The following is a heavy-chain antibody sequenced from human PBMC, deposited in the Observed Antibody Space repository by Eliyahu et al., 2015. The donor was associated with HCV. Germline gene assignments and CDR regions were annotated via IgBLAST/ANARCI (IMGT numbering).Heavy chain of an antibody. V-gene: IGHV1-69*01. CDR3: ARSRGYRSGYYDYYMDV. CDR2: VIPIFGTA. D-gene: IGHD5-18*01. J-gene: IGHJ6*03. CDR1: GGSFNTNV. Sequence: EVKKPGSSVKVSCKASGGSFNTNVISWVRQVPGQGLEWMGGVIPIFGTAKYAQNFQGRVSITADESTSTSYLEVSSLRSEDTSVYYCARSRGYRSGYYDYYMDVWGKGTTVSVS.